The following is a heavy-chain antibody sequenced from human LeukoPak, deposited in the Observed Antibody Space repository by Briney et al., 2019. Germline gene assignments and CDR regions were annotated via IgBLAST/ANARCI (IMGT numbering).Heavy chain of an antibody. CDR2: ISYDGSNK. CDR1: GFTFSSYA. Sequence: GGSLRLSCAASGFTFSSYAMHWVRQAPGKGLEWVAVISYDGSNKYYADSVKGRFTISRDNSKNTLYLQMNSLRAEDTAVYYCARDSVSTSCYDYWAREPWSPSPQ. CDR3: ARDSVSTSCYDY. J-gene: IGHJ4*02. V-gene: IGHV3-30-3*01. D-gene: IGHD2-2*01.